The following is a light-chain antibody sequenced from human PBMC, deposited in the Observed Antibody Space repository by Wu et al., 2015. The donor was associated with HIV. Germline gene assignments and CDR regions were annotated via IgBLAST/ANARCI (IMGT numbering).Light chain of an antibody. CDR1: QSVSSN. V-gene: IGKV3-15*01. J-gene: IGKJ2*01. CDR3: QQYNNWPPYT. Sequence: EIVMTQSPATLSVSPGERATLSCRASQSVSSNLAWHQQKPGQPPRLLIYGASTRAAGIPARFSGSGSGTEFALTISSVQSEDFAVYYCQQYNNWPPYTFGQGTKLEI. CDR2: GAS.